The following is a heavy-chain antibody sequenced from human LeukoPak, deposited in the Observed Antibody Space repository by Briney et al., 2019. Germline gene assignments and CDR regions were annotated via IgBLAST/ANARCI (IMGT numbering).Heavy chain of an antibody. Sequence: ASVKVSCKASGYTFTSYAMNWVRQAPGQGLEWMGWINTNTGNPTYAQGFTGRFVFSLDTSVSTAYLQISSLKAEDTAVYYCARDGFYYDSSGYLAVERYVNWFDPWGQGTLVTVSS. V-gene: IGHV7-4-1*02. CDR3: ARDGFYYDSSGYLAVERYVNWFDP. D-gene: IGHD3-22*01. J-gene: IGHJ5*02. CDR2: INTNTGNP. CDR1: GYTFTSYA.